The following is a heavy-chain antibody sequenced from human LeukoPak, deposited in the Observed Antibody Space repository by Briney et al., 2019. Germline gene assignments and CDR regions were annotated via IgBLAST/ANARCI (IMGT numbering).Heavy chain of an antibody. CDR1: GFTFSSYA. D-gene: IGHD6-13*01. CDR3: AKEPTRYSSRPNWFDP. Sequence: PGGSLRLSCAASGFTFSSYAMSWVRQAPGKGLEWVSAISGSGGSTYYADSVKGRFTISRDNSKNTLYLQMNSLRAEDTAVYYCAKEPTRYSSRPNWFDPWGQGTLVTVSS. J-gene: IGHJ5*02. CDR2: ISGSGGST. V-gene: IGHV3-23*01.